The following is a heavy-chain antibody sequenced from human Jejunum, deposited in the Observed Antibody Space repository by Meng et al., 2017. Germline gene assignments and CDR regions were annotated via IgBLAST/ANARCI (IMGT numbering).Heavy chain of an antibody. J-gene: IGHJ4*02. CDR3: VRLGDDY. Sequence: GGFLRLSCAASGFTSGSYWMNWVRQAPGKGLGWVAKIQEAGSQKYYVDSVKGRFTITRDNAKNSLYLQMNSLRAEDTAVYYCVRLGDDYWGQGTLVTVSS. V-gene: IGHV3-7*01. CDR2: IQEAGSQK. CDR1: GFTSGSYW. D-gene: IGHD3-16*01.